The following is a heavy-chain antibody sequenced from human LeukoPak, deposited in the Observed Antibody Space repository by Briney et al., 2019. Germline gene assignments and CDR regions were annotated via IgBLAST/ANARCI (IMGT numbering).Heavy chain of an antibody. Sequence: GGSLRLSCAASGFTFSSYAMSSVRQAPGKGLEWVSAISGSGGSTYYADFVKGRFTISRDNSKNTLYLQMNSLRAEDTAVYYSAEEVGIFGVVPQVDYWGQGTLVTVSS. J-gene: IGHJ4*02. CDR1: GFTFSSYA. CDR3: AEEVGIFGVVPQVDY. CDR2: ISGSGGST. V-gene: IGHV3-23*01. D-gene: IGHD3-3*01.